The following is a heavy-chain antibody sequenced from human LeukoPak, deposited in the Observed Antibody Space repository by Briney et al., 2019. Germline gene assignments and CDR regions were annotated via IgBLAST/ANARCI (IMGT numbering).Heavy chain of an antibody. V-gene: IGHV3-30*18. J-gene: IGHJ4*02. CDR2: ISYDGSNK. CDR3: AKGLNWNDPYFDY. D-gene: IGHD1-1*01. Sequence: GGSLRLSCAASGFTFSSYGMHWVRQAPGKGLEWVAVISYDGSNKYYADPVKGRFTISRDNSKNTPYLQMNSLRAEDTAVYYCAKGLNWNDPYFDYWGQGTLVTVSS. CDR1: GFTFSSYG.